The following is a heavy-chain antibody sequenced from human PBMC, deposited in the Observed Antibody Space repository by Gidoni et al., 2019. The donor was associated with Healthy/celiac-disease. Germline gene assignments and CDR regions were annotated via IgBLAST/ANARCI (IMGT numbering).Heavy chain of an antibody. J-gene: IGHJ6*03. V-gene: IGHV4-4*07. Sequence: QVQLQESGPGLVKPSETLSLTCTVSGGSISSYYWSWIRQPAGKGLEWIGRIYTSGSTNYNPSLKSRVTMSVDTSKNQFSLKLSSVTAADTAVYYCARSGIFGVVPPYYYYMDVWGKGTTVTVSS. CDR3: ARSGIFGVVPPYYYYMDV. D-gene: IGHD3-3*01. CDR1: GGSISSYY. CDR2: IYTSGST.